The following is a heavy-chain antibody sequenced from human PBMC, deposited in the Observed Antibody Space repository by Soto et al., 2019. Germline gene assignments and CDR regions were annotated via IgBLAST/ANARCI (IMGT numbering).Heavy chain of an antibody. V-gene: IGHV2-26*01. CDR3: ARMDGDYNYYGLDV. J-gene: IGHJ6*02. CDR2: FFSDAER. Sequence: QVTLKESGPVLVNPTETLTLTCSVSGFSLTNGRMGVSWIRQPPGKALEWLALFFSDAERSYSTSMQSRLNMYKDSSGSQVVLTMTNMAPADTATYFCARMDGDYNYYGLDVWGHGIAVTVSS. CDR1: GFSLTNGRMG. D-gene: IGHD4-17*01.